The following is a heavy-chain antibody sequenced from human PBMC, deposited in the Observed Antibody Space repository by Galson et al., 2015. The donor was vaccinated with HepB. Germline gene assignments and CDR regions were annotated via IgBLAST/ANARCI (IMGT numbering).Heavy chain of an antibody. CDR3: ARDRFNDFWSGPGPQDV. CDR1: GGTFSSYA. D-gene: IGHD3-3*01. J-gene: IGHJ6*04. V-gene: IGHV1-69*04. CDR2: IIPILGIA. Sequence: SVKVSCKASGGTFSSYAISWVRQAPGQGLEWMGRIIPILGIANYAQKFQGRVTITADKSTSTAYMELSSLRSEDTAVYYCARDRFNDFWSGPGPQDVWGKGTTVTVSS.